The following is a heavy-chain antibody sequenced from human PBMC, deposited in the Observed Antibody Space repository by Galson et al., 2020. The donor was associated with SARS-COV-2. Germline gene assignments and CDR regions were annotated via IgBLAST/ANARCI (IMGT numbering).Heavy chain of an antibody. V-gene: IGHV4-39*07. CDR3: ARGIMNIMITFGVVIPVAPDY. J-gene: IGHJ4*02. CDR1: GGSISSSSYY. Sequence: SETLSLTCTVSGGSISSSSYYWGWIRQPPGKGLEWIGSIYYSGSTYYNPSLKSRVTISVDTSKNQFSLKLSSVTAADTAVYYCARGIMNIMITFGVVIPVAPDYWGQGTLVTVSS. D-gene: IGHD3-16*02. CDR2: IYYSGST.